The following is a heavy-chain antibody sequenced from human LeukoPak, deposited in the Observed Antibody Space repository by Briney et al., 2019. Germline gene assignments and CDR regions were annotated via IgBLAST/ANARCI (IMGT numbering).Heavy chain of an antibody. CDR1: GGSISSGDYY. CDR3: AREDIVVVPDAFDI. J-gene: IGHJ3*02. Sequence: SETLSLTCTVSGGSISSGDYYWSWIRQPPGKGLEWIGSIYYSGSTYYNPSLKSRVTISVDTSKNQFSLKLSSVTAADTAVYYCAREDIVVVPDAFDIWGQGTMVTVSS. V-gene: IGHV4-39*02. CDR2: IYYSGST. D-gene: IGHD2-2*01.